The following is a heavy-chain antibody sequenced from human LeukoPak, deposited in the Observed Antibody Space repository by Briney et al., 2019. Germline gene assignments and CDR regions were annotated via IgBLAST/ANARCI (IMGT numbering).Heavy chain of an antibody. Sequence: GGSLRLSCVASGLPIADFAMHWVRQAPGKGLEWVSLISGDGVSTFYADSVKGRFSISRDNSKNSLSPEMNSLRTEDTAMYYCARESGKFDYWGQGTLVAVSS. V-gene: IGHV3-43*02. CDR1: GLPIADFA. CDR2: ISGDGVST. J-gene: IGHJ4*02. CDR3: ARESGKFDY.